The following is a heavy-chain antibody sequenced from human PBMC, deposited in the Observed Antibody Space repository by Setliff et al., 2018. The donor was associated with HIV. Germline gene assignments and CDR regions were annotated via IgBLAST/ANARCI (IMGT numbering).Heavy chain of an antibody. J-gene: IGHJ4*02. CDR1: GGSLTDGY. Sequence: KASETLSLTCTVSGGSLTDGYWSWIRQPPGEGLEWIGYMYYTGTTNYNPSLRSRVTIAVDTSNNQFSLKLSSVTAADTAVYYCARVTRYYDSSGYAFDYWGQGTLVTVSS. D-gene: IGHD3-22*01. CDR3: ARVTRYYDSSGYAFDY. CDR2: MYYTGTT. V-gene: IGHV4-59*08.